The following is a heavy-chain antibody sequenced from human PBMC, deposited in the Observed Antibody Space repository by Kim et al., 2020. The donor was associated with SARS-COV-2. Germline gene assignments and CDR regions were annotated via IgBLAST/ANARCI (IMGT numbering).Heavy chain of an antibody. J-gene: IGHJ4*02. CDR3: AKAPDDYGVAGGFVY. D-gene: IGHD4-17*01. V-gene: IGHV3-9*01. Sequence: AAPWKGRFTIARDNPKNSLYLQMNSLGAEDTALYYCAKAPDDYGVAGGFVYWGQGTLVTVSS.